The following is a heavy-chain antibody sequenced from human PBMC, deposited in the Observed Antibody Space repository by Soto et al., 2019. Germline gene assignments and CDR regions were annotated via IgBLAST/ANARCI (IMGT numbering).Heavy chain of an antibody. Sequence: SVKVSCKASGYTFTSYAMHWVRQAPGQRLEWMGWINAGNGNTKYSQKFQGRVTITRDTSASTAYMELSSLRSEDTAVYYCASSYSNYALIDYYYYGMDVWGQGTTVTVSS. CDR2: INAGNGNT. V-gene: IGHV1-3*01. J-gene: IGHJ6*02. CDR1: GYTFTSYA. CDR3: ASSYSNYALIDYYYYGMDV. D-gene: IGHD4-4*01.